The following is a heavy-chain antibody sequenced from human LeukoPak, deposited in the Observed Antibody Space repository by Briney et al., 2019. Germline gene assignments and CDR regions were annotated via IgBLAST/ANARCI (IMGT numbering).Heavy chain of an antibody. D-gene: IGHD3-22*01. CDR1: GFTFDDYG. CDR2: INWNGGST. Sequence: GGSLRLSCAASGFTFDDYGMSWVRQAPGKGLEWVSGINWNGGSTGYADSVKGRFTISRDNAKNSLYLQMNSLRAEDTALYYCARDTGGIYYDSSEYFDYWGRGTLVTVSS. CDR3: ARDTGGIYYDSSEYFDY. V-gene: IGHV3-20*04. J-gene: IGHJ4*02.